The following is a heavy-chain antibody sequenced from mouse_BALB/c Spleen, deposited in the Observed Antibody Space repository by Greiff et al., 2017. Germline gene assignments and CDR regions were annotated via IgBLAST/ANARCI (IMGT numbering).Heavy chain of an antibody. CDR3: ARMEHHYYGYVGFDY. CDR1: GYTFSSYW. D-gene: IGHD1-2*01. CDR2: ILPGSGST. V-gene: IGHV1-9*01. J-gene: IGHJ2*01. Sequence: QVQLQQSGAELMKPGASVKISCKATGYTFSSYWIEWVKQRPGHGLEWIGEILPGSGSTNYNEKFKGKATFTADTSSNTAYMQLSSLTSEDSAVYYCARMEHHYYGYVGFDYWGQGTTLTVSS.